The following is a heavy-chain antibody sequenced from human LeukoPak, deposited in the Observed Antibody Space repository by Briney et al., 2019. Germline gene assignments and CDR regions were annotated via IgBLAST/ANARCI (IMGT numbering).Heavy chain of an antibody. V-gene: IGHV3-23*01. Sequence: GGSLRLSCAASGFTSSTYAMSWVRQAPGKGLEWVSAISSTGGHTYYVDSVKGRFTISRDKSRSTLYLQMNSLRAEDTAVYYCTRVIGGNYGGDSWGQGTLVTVSS. D-gene: IGHD4-23*01. CDR3: TRVIGGNYGGDS. CDR1: GFTSSTYA. CDR2: ISSTGGHT. J-gene: IGHJ5*01.